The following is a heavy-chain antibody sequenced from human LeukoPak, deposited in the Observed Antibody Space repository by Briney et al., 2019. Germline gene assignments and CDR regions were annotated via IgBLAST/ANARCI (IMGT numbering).Heavy chain of an antibody. CDR3: TTELVVITMEDAFDI. D-gene: IGHD3-22*01. CDR2: IKSKTDGGTT. V-gene: IGHV3-15*01. Sequence: GGSLRLSCAASGFTFSNAWMSWVRQAPGKGLEWVGRIKSKTDGGTTDYAAPVKGRFTISRDDSKNTLYLQMNSLKTEDTAVYYCTTELVVITMEDAFDIWGQGTMVTVSS. J-gene: IGHJ3*02. CDR1: GFTFSNAW.